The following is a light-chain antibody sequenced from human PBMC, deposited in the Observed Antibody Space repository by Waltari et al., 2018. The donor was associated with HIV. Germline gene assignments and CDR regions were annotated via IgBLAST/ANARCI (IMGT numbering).Light chain of an antibody. CDR3: SSYTSTSTVYV. CDR1: SSDVGGDTS. V-gene: IGLV2-14*03. J-gene: IGLJ1*01. CDR2: AVS. Sequence: QSALTPPASVSGSPGQSITISCPGTSSDVGGDTSVSWYQLHPGKAPKLMIYAVSNRPSGVSNRFSGSKSDNTASLTISGLQAEDEADYYCSSYTSTSTVYVFGTGTEVTVL.